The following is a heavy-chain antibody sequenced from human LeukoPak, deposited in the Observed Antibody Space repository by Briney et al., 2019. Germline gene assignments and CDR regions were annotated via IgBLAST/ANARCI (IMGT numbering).Heavy chain of an antibody. V-gene: IGHV3-23*01. Sequence: PGGSLRLSCAASGFTFSSYAMSWVRQAPGKGLNWVSATSGSGGSTYYADSVKGRFTISRDNSKNTLYLQMSSLRAEDTAVYYCAKGGSWSSSSWYDYWGQGTLVTVSS. CDR3: AKGGSWSSSSWYDY. J-gene: IGHJ4*02. D-gene: IGHD6-13*01. CDR1: GFTFSSYA. CDR2: TSGSGGST.